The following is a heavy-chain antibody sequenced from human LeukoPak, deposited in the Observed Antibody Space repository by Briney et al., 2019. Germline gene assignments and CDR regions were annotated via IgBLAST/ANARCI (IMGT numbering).Heavy chain of an antibody. J-gene: IGHJ4*02. CDR2: IKSKTDGGTT. V-gene: IGHV3-15*01. Sequence: PGGSLRLSCAASGFTFSNAWMSWVRQAPGKGLEWVGRIKSKTDGGTTDYAAPVKGRFTISRDDSKNTLYLQMNSLKTEDTAVYYCTRHVYDYGSGSYKDYWGQGTLVTVSS. CDR1: GFTFSNAW. CDR3: TRHVYDYGSGSYKDY. D-gene: IGHD3-10*01.